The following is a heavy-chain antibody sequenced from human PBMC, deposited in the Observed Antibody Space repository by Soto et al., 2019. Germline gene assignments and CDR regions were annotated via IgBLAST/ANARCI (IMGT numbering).Heavy chain of an antibody. J-gene: IGHJ4*02. CDR3: ASGRSYDFWSGHYYFDY. CDR2: INHSGST. V-gene: IGHV4-34*01. CDR1: GGSFSGYY. D-gene: IGHD3-3*01. Sequence: QVQLQQWGAGLLKPSETLSLTCAVYGGSFSGYYWSWIRQPPGKGLEWIGEINHSGSTHYNPSLKSRVTISVDTSKNQFSLKLSSVTAADTAVYYCASGRSYDFWSGHYYFDYWGQGTLVTVSS.